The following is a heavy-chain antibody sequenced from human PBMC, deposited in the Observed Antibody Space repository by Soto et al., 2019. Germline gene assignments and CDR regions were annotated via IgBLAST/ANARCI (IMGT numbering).Heavy chain of an antibody. CDR1: GGSISSGGYY. Sequence: SETLSLTCTVSGGSISSGGYYWSWIRQHPGKGLEWIGYIYYSGSTYYNPSLKSRVAISVDTSKNQFSLKLSSVTAADTAVYYCASYFRATTNFDYWGQVTLVTVSS. V-gene: IGHV4-31*03. J-gene: IGHJ4*02. D-gene: IGHD3-9*01. CDR2: IYYSGST. CDR3: ASYFRATTNFDY.